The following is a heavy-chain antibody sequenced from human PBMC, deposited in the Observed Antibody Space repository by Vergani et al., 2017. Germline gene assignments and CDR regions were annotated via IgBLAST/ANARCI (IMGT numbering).Heavy chain of an antibody. J-gene: IGHJ6*02. CDR3: ARDGSGGSPFAMDV. V-gene: IGHV1-46*03. Sequence: QVQLVQSGAEVKKPGASVQVSCKASGYTFTSHDMHWVRQAPGQGLEWMGKIYPSGGTNYAQKFQGRVTMTKDTSTSTVDMGLSSLRSEDTAMYYCARDGSGGSPFAMDVWGQGTTVTVAS. CDR2: IYPSGGT. D-gene: IGHD2-15*01. CDR1: GYTFTSHD.